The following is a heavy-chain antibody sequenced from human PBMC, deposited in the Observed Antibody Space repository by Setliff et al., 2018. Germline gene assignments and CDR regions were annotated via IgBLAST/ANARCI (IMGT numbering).Heavy chain of an antibody. J-gene: IGHJ4*02. V-gene: IGHV4-59*01. CDR2: IYYSGST. CDR1: GGSISSYY. Sequence: SETLSLTCTVSGGSISSYYWSWIRQPPGKRLEWIGYIYYSGSTNYNPSLESRVTISVDTSKNQFSLRLNSATAADTAVYCCARLREAFDYWGQGTLVTVSS. CDR3: ARLREAFDY. D-gene: IGHD3-16*01.